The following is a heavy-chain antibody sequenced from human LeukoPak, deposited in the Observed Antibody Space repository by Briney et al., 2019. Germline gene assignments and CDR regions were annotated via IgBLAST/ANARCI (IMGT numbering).Heavy chain of an antibody. CDR3: ARLEMATMGGYYFDY. J-gene: IGHJ4*02. D-gene: IGHD5-24*01. V-gene: IGHV4-31*03. CDR1: GGSIGSGGYY. CDR2: IYYSGST. Sequence: SETLSRTCTVSGGSIGSGGYYWSWIRQHPGKGLEWIGYIYYSGSTYYNPSLKSRVTISVDTSKNQFSLKLSSVTAADTAVYYFARLEMATMGGYYFDYWGQGTLVTVSS.